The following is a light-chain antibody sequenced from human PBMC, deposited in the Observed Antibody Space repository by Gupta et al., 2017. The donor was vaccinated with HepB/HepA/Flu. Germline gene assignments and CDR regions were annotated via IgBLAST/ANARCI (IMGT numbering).Light chain of an antibody. CDR3: QQSNTTPFT. V-gene: IGKV1-39*01. J-gene: IGKJ5*01. CDR1: QSINKY. Sequence: DSQMSQSPSSLSASVGDRVTITCRASQSINKYLDWYEQKPGKAPKLLIYATSSLQSGVPSRFSGSGSGTDFTLTISNLQPEDFATYYCQQSNTTPFTFGQGTRLEIK. CDR2: ATS.